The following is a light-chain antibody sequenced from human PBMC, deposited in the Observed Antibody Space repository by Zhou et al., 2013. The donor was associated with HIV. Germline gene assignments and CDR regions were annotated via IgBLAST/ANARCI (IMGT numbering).Light chain of an antibody. CDR2: AAS. CDR1: QSISSY. V-gene: IGKV1-39*01. J-gene: IGKJ2*01. Sequence: DIQMTQSPSSLSASVGDRVTITCRASQSISSYLNWYQQKPGKAPKLLIYAASSLQSGVPSRFSGSGSGTDFTLTISSLQPEDFATYYCQQSYSTPYTLVQGPKLEI. CDR3: QQSYSTPYT.